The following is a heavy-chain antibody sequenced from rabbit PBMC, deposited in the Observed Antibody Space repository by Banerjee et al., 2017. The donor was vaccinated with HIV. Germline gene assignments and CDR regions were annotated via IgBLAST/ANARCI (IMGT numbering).Heavy chain of an antibody. CDR3: ARDGVRSSVYYEL. V-gene: IGHV1S47*01. CDR2: IYAGDGNT. Sequence: PPGKGPEWISCIYAGDGNTDYASWVNGRFTIASDNAQNTVDLQMTSLTAADTATYFCARDGVRSSVYYELWGPGTLVTVS. D-gene: IGHD1-1*01. J-gene: IGHJ6*01.